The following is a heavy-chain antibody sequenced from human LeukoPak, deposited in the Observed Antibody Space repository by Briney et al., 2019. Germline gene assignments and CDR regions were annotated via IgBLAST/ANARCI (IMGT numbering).Heavy chain of an antibody. Sequence: GGSLRLSCAASGFTFSSYWMSWVRQAPGKGLEWVANINEDGSKKYYVDSVKGRLTISRDNAEKSLYLQMDSLRGEDTAVYYCARGHWNDVSWFDYWGQGTLVTISS. CDR2: INEDGSKK. J-gene: IGHJ4*02. D-gene: IGHD1-1*01. V-gene: IGHV3-7*01. CDR1: GFTFSSYW. CDR3: ARGHWNDVSWFDY.